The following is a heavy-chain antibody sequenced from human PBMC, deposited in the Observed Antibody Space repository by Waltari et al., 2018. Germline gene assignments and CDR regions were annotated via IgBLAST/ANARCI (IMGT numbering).Heavy chain of an antibody. J-gene: IGHJ4*02. CDR1: GYTVTDYS. Sequence: QVQLVQSGSELKKPGTAVKISCKASGYTVTDYSLNCVRQASGKGFEWMARINTKTGKSTYAPDFTGRFVVSLDTSVRTAYLEIISLKAEDIAVYYCARWRPPDYGLDNWGQGTLVTVSA. CDR2: INTKTGKS. D-gene: IGHD4-17*01. CDR3: ARWRPPDYGLDN. V-gene: IGHV7-4-1*02.